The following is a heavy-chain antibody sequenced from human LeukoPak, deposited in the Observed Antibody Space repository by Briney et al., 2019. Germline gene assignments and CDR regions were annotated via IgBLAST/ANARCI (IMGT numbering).Heavy chain of an antibody. V-gene: IGHV1-2*02. J-gene: IGHJ4*02. D-gene: IGHD6-6*01. Sequence: GASVKVSCKASGYTFTGYYMHWVRQAPGQGLEWMGWINPNSGGTNYAQKFQGRVTMTRDTSISTAYTELSRLRSDDTAVYYCARGKRVAARPTVFDYWGQGTLVTVSS. CDR2: INPNSGGT. CDR1: GYTFTGYY. CDR3: ARGKRVAARPTVFDY.